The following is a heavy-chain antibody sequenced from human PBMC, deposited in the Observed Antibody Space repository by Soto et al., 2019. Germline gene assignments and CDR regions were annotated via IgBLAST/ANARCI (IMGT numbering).Heavy chain of an antibody. CDR3: AYSSTPFDY. CDR2: ISGSGGST. J-gene: IGHJ4*02. D-gene: IGHD6-13*01. CDR1: GFTFSSYA. V-gene: IGHV3-23*01. Sequence: EVQLLESGGGLVQPGGSLRLSCAASGFTFSSYAMSWVRQAPGKGLEWVSAISGSGGSTYYADSVKGRFNIHRDNTKHTLYLKMNSLRAENTAVYYCAYSSTPFDYWGQGTMVTVAS.